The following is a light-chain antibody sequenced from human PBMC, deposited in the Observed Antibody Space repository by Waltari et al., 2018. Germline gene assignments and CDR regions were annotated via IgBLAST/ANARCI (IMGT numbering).Light chain of an antibody. J-gene: IGKJ1*01. Sequence: EIVMTQSPATLSVSPGERATLSCRASQSVSGHLAWYQQKPGQAPRLIIHGAFTRATGIPARFSGSGSGTEFSLTISSLQSEDFAIYYCKQYYDWPPWTFGQGTKVEL. CDR3: KQYYDWPPWT. CDR2: GAF. V-gene: IGKV3D-15*01. CDR1: QSVSGH.